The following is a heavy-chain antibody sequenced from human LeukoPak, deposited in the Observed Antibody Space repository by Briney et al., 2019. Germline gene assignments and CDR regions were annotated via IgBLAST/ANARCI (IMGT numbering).Heavy chain of an antibody. CDR1: GFTFSSYA. V-gene: IGHV3-23*01. CDR3: AKVMKGSERLTMVRGVIIKTAGLYNMDV. CDR2: ISGSGGST. J-gene: IGHJ6*03. D-gene: IGHD3-10*01. Sequence: PGGSLRLSCAASGFTFSSYAMSWVRQAPGKGLEWVSAISGSGGSTYYADSVKGRFTISRDNSKNTLYLQMNSLRAEDTAVYYCAKVMKGSERLTMVRGVIIKTAGLYNMDVWGKGTTVTVSS.